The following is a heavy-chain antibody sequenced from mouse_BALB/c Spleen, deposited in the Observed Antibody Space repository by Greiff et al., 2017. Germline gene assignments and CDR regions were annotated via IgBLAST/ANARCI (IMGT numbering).Heavy chain of an antibody. D-gene: IGHD3-2*02. CDR2: IWRGGST. J-gene: IGHJ1*01. Sequence: QVQLQQSGPSLVPPSQSLSITCTVSGFSLTSYGVHWVRQSPGKGLEWLGVIWRGGSTDYNAAFMSRLSITKDNSKSQVFFKMNSLQADDTAIYYCARNCAGAYWYFDVWGAGTTVTVSS. CDR3: ARNCAGAYWYFDV. CDR1: GFSLTSYG. V-gene: IGHV2-5-1*01.